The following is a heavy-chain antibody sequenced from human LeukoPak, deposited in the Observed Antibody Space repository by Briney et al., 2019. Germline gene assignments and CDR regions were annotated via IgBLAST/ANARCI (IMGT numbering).Heavy chain of an antibody. CDR2: IYPGDSDT. Sequence: GESLKISCKGSGYSFTSYWIGWVCQMPGKGLEWMGIIYPGDSDTRYSPSFQGQVTISADKSISTAYLQWSSLKASDTAMYYCALNPDYYDSSGKIFDYWGQGTLVTVSS. CDR1: GYSFTSYW. D-gene: IGHD3-22*01. J-gene: IGHJ4*02. V-gene: IGHV5-51*01. CDR3: ALNPDYYDSSGKIFDY.